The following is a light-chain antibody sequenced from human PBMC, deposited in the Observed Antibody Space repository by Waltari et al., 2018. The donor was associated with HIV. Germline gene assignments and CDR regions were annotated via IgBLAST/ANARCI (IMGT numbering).Light chain of an antibody. CDR1: SSNVGGYNY. V-gene: IGLV2-8*01. CDR3: SSYAGSNNFV. J-gene: IGLJ1*01. CDR2: EVS. Sequence: QSALTQPPSASGSPGQSVPISCTGTSSNVGGYNYVSWYQQHPGKAPKLMIYEVSKRPSGVPDRFSGSKSGNTASLTVSGLQPEDEADYYCSSYAGSNNFVFGTGTKVTVL.